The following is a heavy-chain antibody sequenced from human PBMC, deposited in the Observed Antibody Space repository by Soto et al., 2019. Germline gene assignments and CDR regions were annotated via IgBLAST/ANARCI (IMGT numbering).Heavy chain of an antibody. Sequence: VEMVQSGAEVKKPGASVRVSCKASGYTFTDYFIHWVRQAPGQGPEWMGWINPNSGGTNYAQKFQGRVTMTRDTSITTVYLDLSRLRSDDTATYYCARDTKIPANAIHDGRWGQGTLLTVSS. CDR3: ARDTKIPANAIHDGR. CDR2: INPNSGGT. CDR1: GYTFTDYF. D-gene: IGHD2-2*01. J-gene: IGHJ4*02. V-gene: IGHV1-2*02.